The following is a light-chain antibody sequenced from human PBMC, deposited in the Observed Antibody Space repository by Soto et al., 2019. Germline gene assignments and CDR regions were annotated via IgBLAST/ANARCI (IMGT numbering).Light chain of an antibody. Sequence: EVVLTQSPGTLSLSPGERATLSCRASQSVSSNLVWYQQKPGQAPRLLIYGASTRATGIPDRFSGSGSGTDFTLTISRLEPEDFAVYYCQQYGSSPAITFGQGTEVDIK. CDR1: QSVSSN. CDR3: QQYGSSPAIT. CDR2: GAS. V-gene: IGKV3-20*01. J-gene: IGKJ1*01.